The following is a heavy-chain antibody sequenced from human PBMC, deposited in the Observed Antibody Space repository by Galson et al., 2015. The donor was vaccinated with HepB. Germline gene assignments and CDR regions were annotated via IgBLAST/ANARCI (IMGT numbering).Heavy chain of an antibody. J-gene: IGHJ4*02. CDR1: GFTFSSYS. V-gene: IGHV3-30*04. D-gene: IGHD6-19*01. CDR2: ISHDGRNT. CDR3: ARERGAGWYEGNDY. Sequence: LRLSCAAPGFTFSSYSIHWVREAPGKGLEWVAIISHDGRNTYYAYSVKGRFTISRDNSRNTLYLQMNGLRSDDTAVYYCARERGAGWYEGNDYWGQGTRVVVSS.